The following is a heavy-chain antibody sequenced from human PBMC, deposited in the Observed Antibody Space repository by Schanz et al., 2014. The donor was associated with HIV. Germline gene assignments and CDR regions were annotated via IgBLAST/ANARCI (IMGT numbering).Heavy chain of an antibody. CDR1: GYTFTSYG. V-gene: IGHV1-18*01. CDR2: ISPYNGNT. Sequence: QVQLVQSGPEVKKPGASVKVSCKASGYTFTSYGISWVRQAPGQGLEWMGWISPYNGNTNYAQNLQDRVTMTRNTSISTAYMELSSLRSEDTAVYYCARSFGVGDLGFGVWGQGTTVIVSS. J-gene: IGHJ6*02. CDR3: ARSFGVGDLGFGV. D-gene: IGHD3-3*01.